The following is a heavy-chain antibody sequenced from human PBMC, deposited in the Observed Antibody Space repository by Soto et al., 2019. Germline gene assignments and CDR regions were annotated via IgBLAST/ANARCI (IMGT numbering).Heavy chain of an antibody. V-gene: IGHV1-2*04. Sequence: AASVKVSCKASGYTFTGYYMHWVRQAPGQGLEWMGWINPKSGGTNYAQKFQGWVTMTRDTSISTAFMELSRLRSDDTAVYYCARGPDIVVVVAATHFDHWGQGTLVTVSS. J-gene: IGHJ4*02. CDR1: GYTFTGYY. D-gene: IGHD2-15*01. CDR2: INPKSGGT. CDR3: ARGPDIVVVVAATHFDH.